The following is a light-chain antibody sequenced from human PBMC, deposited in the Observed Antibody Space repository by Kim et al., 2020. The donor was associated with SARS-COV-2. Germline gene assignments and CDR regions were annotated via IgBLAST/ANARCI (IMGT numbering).Light chain of an antibody. V-gene: IGLV3-19*01. CDR3: NSRDSNDNVV. Sequence: SSELTQDPAVSVALGQTVRITCQGDSLRSYYATWYQQKPGQAPILVIYGKNNRPSGIPDRFSSSSSGNTASLTITGTHAGDEADYYCNSRDSNDNVVFGG. J-gene: IGLJ2*01. CDR2: GKN. CDR1: SLRSYY.